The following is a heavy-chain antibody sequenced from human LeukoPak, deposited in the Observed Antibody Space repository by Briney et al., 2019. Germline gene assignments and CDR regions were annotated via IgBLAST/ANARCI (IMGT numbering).Heavy chain of an antibody. D-gene: IGHD1-26*01. Sequence: ASVKVSCKASGYTFADYFIHWVRQAPGQGLEWMGRINLNTGGAEYAPKFQGWVTMTRDTSISTAYVEVNRLISDDTAVYYCARSLPPTSNWEFDHRGQGNPVIVSS. V-gene: IGHV1-2*04. CDR3: ARSLPPTSNWEFDH. J-gene: IGHJ4*02. CDR1: GYTFADYF. CDR2: INLNTGGA.